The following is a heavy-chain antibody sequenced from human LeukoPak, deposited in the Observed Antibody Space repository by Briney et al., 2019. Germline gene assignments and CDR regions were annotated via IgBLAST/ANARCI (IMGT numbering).Heavy chain of an antibody. V-gene: IGHV3-48*03. D-gene: IGHD3-10*01. Sequence: GGSLRLSCAISGFTFSGCELTWVRQAPGKGLEWISYISRSGNTIYYADSVKGRFTTSRDNDKNSVYLQMNSLRVEDTAVYYCARVATMVRVPLDALDIWGQGTMVSVSS. J-gene: IGHJ3*02. CDR1: GFTFSGCE. CDR2: ISRSGNTI. CDR3: ARVATMVRVPLDALDI.